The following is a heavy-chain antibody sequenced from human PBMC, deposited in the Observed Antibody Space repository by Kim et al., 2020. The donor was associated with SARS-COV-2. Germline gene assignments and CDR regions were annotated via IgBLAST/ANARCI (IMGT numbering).Heavy chain of an antibody. Sequence: GGSLRLSCAASGFTFSSYSMNWVRQAPGKGLEWVSSISSSSSYIYYADSVKGRFTISRDNAKNSLYLQMNSLRAEDTAVYYCARERVRPLVVVVAATGGGYYGMDVWGQGTTVTVSS. CDR3: ARERVRPLVVVVAATGGGYYGMDV. D-gene: IGHD2-15*01. CDR2: ISSSSSYI. CDR1: GFTFSSYS. V-gene: IGHV3-21*01. J-gene: IGHJ6*02.